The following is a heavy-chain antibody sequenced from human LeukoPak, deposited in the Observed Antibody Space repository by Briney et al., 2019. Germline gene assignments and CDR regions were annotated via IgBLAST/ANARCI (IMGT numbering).Heavy chain of an antibody. D-gene: IGHD4-11*01. CDR1: GGSISSYY. V-gene: IGHV4-59*12. CDR3: ARDHDYYAFDI. J-gene: IGHJ3*02. CDR2: IYYSGST. Sequence: PSETLSLTCTVSGGSISSYYWSWIRQPPGKGLEWIGYIYYSGSTNYNPSLKSRVTISVDTSKNQFSLKLNSVTPEDTAVYYCARDHDYYAFDIWGQGTMVTVSS.